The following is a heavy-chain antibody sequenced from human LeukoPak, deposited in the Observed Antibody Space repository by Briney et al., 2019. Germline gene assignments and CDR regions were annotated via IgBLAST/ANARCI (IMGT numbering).Heavy chain of an antibody. V-gene: IGHV1-69*13. CDR3: ARDQGYCSGGSCYSVDY. CDR2: IIPIFGTA. J-gene: IGHJ4*02. D-gene: IGHD2-15*01. CDR1: GGTFSSYA. Sequence: SVKVSCKASGGTFSSYAISWVRQAPGQGLEWMGGIIPIFGTADYAQKFQGRVTITADESTSTAYMELSSLRSEDTAVYYCARDQGYCSGGSCYSVDYWGQGTLVTVSS.